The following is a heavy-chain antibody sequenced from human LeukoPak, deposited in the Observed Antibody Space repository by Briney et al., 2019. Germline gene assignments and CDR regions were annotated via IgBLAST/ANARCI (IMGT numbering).Heavy chain of an antibody. CDR2: IKEDESAK. CDR3: ATRLPFTGYKN. J-gene: IGHJ4*01. Sequence: GGSLRLSCAASGFTFRSYWMAWVRQAPGKGLEWVANIKEDESAKHQADSVKGRFTMSRDNAKNSVYLQMNSLRVDDTAIYYCATRLPFTGYKNWGQGTLVTVSS. D-gene: IGHD5-24*01. CDR1: GFTFRSYW. V-gene: IGHV3-7*01.